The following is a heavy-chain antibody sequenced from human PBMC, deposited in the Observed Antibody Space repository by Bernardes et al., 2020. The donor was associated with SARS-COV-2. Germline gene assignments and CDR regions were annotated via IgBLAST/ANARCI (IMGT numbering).Heavy chain of an antibody. CDR3: ARQVGRGYCSSTSCYRGTYFDY. V-gene: IGHV4-59*08. CDR1: GGSISSYY. D-gene: IGHD2-2*01. J-gene: IGHJ4*02. CDR2: IYYSGST. Sequence: ETLSLTCTVSGGSISSYYWSWIRQPPGKGLEWIGYIYYSGSTNYNPSLKSRVTISVDTSKNQFSLKLSSVTAADTAVYYCARQVGRGYCSSTSCYRGTYFDYWGQGTLVTVSS.